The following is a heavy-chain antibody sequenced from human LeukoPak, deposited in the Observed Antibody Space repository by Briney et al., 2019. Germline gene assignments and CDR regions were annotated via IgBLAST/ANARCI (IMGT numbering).Heavy chain of an antibody. CDR2: ISAYNGNT. J-gene: IGHJ4*02. CDR1: GYTFINHG. Sequence: ASVKVSCKASGYTFINHGISWVRQAPGQGLEWMGWISAYNGNTNYAQKLQGRVTMTTDTSTSTAYMELRSLRSDDTAVYYCARDGGYCSGGSCYDYWGQGTLVTVSS. CDR3: ARDGGYCSGGSCYDY. D-gene: IGHD2-15*01. V-gene: IGHV1-18*01.